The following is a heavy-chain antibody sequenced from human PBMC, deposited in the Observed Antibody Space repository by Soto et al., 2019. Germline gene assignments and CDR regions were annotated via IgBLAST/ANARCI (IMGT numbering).Heavy chain of an antibody. CDR1: GASMSSYY. J-gene: IGHJ6*04. V-gene: IGHV4-59*01. CDR2: IYYSGTT. D-gene: IGHD2-2*01. Sequence: SETLSLTCTVSGASMSSYYWSWIRRPPGQGLEWVGYIYYSGTTNYNPSLKSRVTISVDTSKNQFSLKLSSVTAADTAVYYCAGHCSSSSCRNSWHQHCGMDISATGPMVTVSS. CDR3: AGHCSSSSCRNSWHQHCGMDI.